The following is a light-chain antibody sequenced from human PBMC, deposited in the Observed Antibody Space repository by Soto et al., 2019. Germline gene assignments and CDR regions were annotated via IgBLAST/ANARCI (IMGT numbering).Light chain of an antibody. CDR1: QIVSSN. CDR2: GAS. CDR3: QQYDNWPPWT. Sequence: EIVMTQSPATLSVSPGERATLSCRSRQIVSSNLAWYQQKPGQAPRLLIYGASTRATGIPARFSGSGSGTDFSLTISSLLSEDFAIYFCQQYDNWPPWTFGQGTKVDIK. V-gene: IGKV3-15*01. J-gene: IGKJ1*01.